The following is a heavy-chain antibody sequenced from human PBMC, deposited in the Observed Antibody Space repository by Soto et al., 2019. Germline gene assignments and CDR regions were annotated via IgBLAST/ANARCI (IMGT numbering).Heavy chain of an antibody. CDR1: GYTLTCYY. Sequence: SVKVSCKAPGYTLTCYYMHLVRQAPGQGLEWMGWINPNSGGTNYAQKFQGRVTMTRDTSISTAYMEMSRLRSDDTAVYYCAAADEYYYYGMDVWGQGTTVTVSS. V-gene: IGHV1-2*02. J-gene: IGHJ6*02. D-gene: IGHD6-25*01. CDR2: INPNSGGT. CDR3: AAADEYYYYGMDV.